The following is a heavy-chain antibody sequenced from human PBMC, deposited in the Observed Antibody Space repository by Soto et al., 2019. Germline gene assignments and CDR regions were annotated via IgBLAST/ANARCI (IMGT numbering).Heavy chain of an antibody. CDR3: ARYIRGPTVYYFDF. V-gene: IGHV3-23*01. Sequence: GGSLRLSCAASGFTFSSYAMSWVRQAPGKGLEWVSAISGSGGDTYYADSVKGRFTISRDNSKDTVDLQMNGLRAEDTAVYYCARYIRGPTVYYFDFWGPGVLVTVSS. D-gene: IGHD1-1*01. CDR1: GFTFSSYA. CDR2: ISGSGGDT. J-gene: IGHJ4*02.